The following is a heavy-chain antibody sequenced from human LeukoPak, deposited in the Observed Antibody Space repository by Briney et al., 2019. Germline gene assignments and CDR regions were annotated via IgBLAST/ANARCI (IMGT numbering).Heavy chain of an antibody. J-gene: IGHJ4*02. V-gene: IGHV4-4*07. Sequence: SETLSLTCTVSGGSISSYYWSWIRQPAGKGLEWIGRIYTSGSTNYNPSLKSRVTMSVNTSKNQFSLKLSSVTAADTAVYYCASTYSSGWYFDYWGQGTLVTVSS. CDR3: ASTYSSGWYFDY. CDR2: IYTSGST. D-gene: IGHD6-19*01. CDR1: GGSISSYY.